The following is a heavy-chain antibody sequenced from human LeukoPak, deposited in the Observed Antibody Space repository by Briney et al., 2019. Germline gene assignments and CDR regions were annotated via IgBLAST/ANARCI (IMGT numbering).Heavy chain of an antibody. Sequence: SGGSLRLSCAASGFTFSSYWMHWVRQPPGKGLVWVSRIKTDGSATTYADSVKGRFTISRDNAKNTLYVQMNSLRAEDTAVYYCARAGYLGAFDIWGQGTIVTVSS. CDR3: ARAGYLGAFDI. CDR1: GFTFSSYW. CDR2: IKTDGSAT. V-gene: IGHV3-74*01. D-gene: IGHD2-15*01. J-gene: IGHJ3*02.